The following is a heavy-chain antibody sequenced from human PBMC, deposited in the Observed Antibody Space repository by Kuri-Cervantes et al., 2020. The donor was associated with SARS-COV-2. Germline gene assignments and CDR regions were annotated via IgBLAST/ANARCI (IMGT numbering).Heavy chain of an antibody. V-gene: IGHV3-74*01. CDR3: ARVETSHYSSYYMDV. CDR2: INSDGSVT. Sequence: GGSLRLSCAASGFTFGRSWMLWVRQAPGKGLVWVSRINSDGSVTSYPDSVEGRFTISRDNAKNTLSLQMNSLSAEDTAVYFCARVETSHYSSYYMDVWGKGTTVTVSS. CDR1: GFTFGRSW. J-gene: IGHJ6*03.